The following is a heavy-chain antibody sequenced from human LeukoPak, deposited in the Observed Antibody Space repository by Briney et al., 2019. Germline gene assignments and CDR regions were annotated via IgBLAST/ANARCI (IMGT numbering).Heavy chain of an antibody. D-gene: IGHD3-22*01. CDR3: AREKSSGSAFYFDY. Sequence: SVKVSCKASGGSFSTYGFNWVRQAPGQGLEWMGGIIPSFGKTNYAQKFQGRVTITADESTSTAYMELSSLRSDDTAVYYCAREKSSGSAFYFDYWGQGTLVTVSS. V-gene: IGHV1-69*13. J-gene: IGHJ4*02. CDR1: GGSFSTYG. CDR2: IIPSFGKT.